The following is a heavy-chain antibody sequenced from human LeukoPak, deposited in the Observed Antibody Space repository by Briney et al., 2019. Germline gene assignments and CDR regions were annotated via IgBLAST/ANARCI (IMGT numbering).Heavy chain of an antibody. D-gene: IGHD3-22*01. J-gene: IGHJ4*02. CDR3: ARDFTTYYYDSSGYSL. CDR2: IIPILDTA. CDR1: GGTFSSYA. Sequence: SVKVSCKASGGTFSSYAISWVRQAPGQGLEWMGGIIPILDTANYAQKFQGRVTITADKSTSTAYMELSSLRSEDTAVYYCARDFTTYYYDSSGYSLWGQGTLVTVSS. V-gene: IGHV1-69*10.